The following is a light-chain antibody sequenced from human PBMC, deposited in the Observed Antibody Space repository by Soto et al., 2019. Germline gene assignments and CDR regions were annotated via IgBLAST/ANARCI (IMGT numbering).Light chain of an antibody. J-gene: IGLJ2*01. CDR3: ATWDGSLTGEV. V-gene: IGLV1-44*01. Sequence: QSVLTQPPSASGTPGQRVTISCSGSSSNIGSKTVNWYQQLPGTAPKLLIYSNNQRPSGVPDRFSGSKSGTSGTLDITGLQTGDEADYYCATWDGSLTGEVFGGGTKLTVL. CDR1: SSNIGSKT. CDR2: SNN.